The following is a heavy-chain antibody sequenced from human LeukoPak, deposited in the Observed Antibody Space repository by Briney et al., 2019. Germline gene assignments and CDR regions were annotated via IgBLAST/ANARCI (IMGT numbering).Heavy chain of an antibody. Sequence: GRSLRLSCAASGFTFSRYGMHWVRQAPGKGLEWVAVIWYDGSNKYYADSVKGRFTISRDNSKNTLYLQMNSRRPEDTAVYYCAKDPSGDSFGSYGMDVWGQGTTVTVSS. CDR3: AKDPSGDSFGSYGMDV. J-gene: IGHJ6*02. CDR1: GFTFSRYG. D-gene: IGHD5-18*01. V-gene: IGHV3-33*06. CDR2: IWYDGSNK.